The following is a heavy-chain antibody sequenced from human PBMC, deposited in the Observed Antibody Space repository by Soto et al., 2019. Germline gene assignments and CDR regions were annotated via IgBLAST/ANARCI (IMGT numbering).Heavy chain of an antibody. V-gene: IGHV4-31*11. CDR1: GGSISNGGYY. J-gene: IGHJ6*03. Sequence: QLQLQESGPGLVKPSQTLSLTCAVSGGSISNGGYYWSWIRQHPGKGLEWIGSIYFSGSTYYNPSLTSRVTSSVTPPENQFSGKLGSDTATDPAVYDCARGRHSRPPNPRWGGGYMEVWGTGTRVTVSS. CDR2: IYFSGST. CDR3: ARGRHSRPPNPRWGGGYMEV. D-gene: IGHD3-16*01.